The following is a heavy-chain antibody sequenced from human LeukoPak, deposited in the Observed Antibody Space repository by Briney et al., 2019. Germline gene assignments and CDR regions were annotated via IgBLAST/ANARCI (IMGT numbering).Heavy chain of an antibody. D-gene: IGHD2-2*02. CDR3: AKDQAVNIVVVPAAIVFDY. Sequence: GGSLRLSCAASGFTFSSYAMSWVRQAPGKGLEWVSAISGSGGSTYYADSVKGRFTISRDNSKNTLYLQMNSLRAEDTAVYYCAKDQAVNIVVVPAAIVFDYWGQGTLVTVSS. CDR2: ISGSGGST. J-gene: IGHJ4*02. V-gene: IGHV3-23*01. CDR1: GFTFSSYA.